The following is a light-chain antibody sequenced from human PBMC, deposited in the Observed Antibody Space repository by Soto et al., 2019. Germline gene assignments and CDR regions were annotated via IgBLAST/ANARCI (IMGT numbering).Light chain of an antibody. CDR2: AAS. J-gene: IGKJ1*01. V-gene: IGKV1-27*01. Sequence: DIQMTQSPSSLSASVGDRVTITCRANQGISNYLAWYQQKPGKVPKLLIYAASTLQSGVPSRFSGSGSGTDFTLTISSLQPEDVATYYCQKYNSAHWTFGQGTKVEIK. CDR3: QKYNSAHWT. CDR1: QGISNY.